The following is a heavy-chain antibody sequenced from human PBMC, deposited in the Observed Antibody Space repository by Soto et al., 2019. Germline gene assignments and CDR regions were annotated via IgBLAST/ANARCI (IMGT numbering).Heavy chain of an antibody. V-gene: IGHV4-31*03. CDR2: IYYNGNT. D-gene: IGHD3-10*01. CDR3: SREHGSGRSTGSGYFDY. Sequence: SETLSLTCSVSGGSIRSDVYFWIWIRHHPGKGLEWIGYIYYNGNTYYNPSLKSRVSMSVDTSKNEFSLNLRSVTAADTAVYYCSREHGSGRSTGSGYFDYWGPGKLITVSS. J-gene: IGHJ4*02. CDR1: GGSIRSDVYF.